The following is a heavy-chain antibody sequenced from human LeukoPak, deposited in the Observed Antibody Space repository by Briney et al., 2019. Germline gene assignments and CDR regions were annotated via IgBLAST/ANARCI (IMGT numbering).Heavy chain of an antibody. CDR3: AKDMGEGVAGTKGDY. Sequence: GGSLRLSCAASGFTFSSYSMNWVRQAPGKGLGWVSSISSSSSYIYYADSVKGRFTISRDNAKNSLYLQMNSLRAEDTALYYCAKDMGEGVAGTKGDYWGQGTLVTVSS. J-gene: IGHJ4*02. D-gene: IGHD6-19*01. CDR1: GFTFSSYS. V-gene: IGHV3-21*04. CDR2: ISSSSSYI.